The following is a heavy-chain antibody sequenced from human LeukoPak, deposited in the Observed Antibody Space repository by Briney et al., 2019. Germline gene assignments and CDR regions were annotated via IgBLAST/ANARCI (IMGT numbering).Heavy chain of an antibody. D-gene: IGHD3-16*02. CDR3: AKVRSIVKTYYYHAMDV. J-gene: IGHJ6*02. CDR2: ISYDGNNK. V-gene: IGHV3-30*18. CDR1: GFTFSTYG. Sequence: VGSLRLSCAASGFTFSTYGMHWVRQAPGKGLEWVAVISYDGNNKYYADSVKGRFTISRDNSKNTLYLQMNSLRAEDTAVYYCAKVRSIVKTYYYHAMDVWGQGTTGTVSS.